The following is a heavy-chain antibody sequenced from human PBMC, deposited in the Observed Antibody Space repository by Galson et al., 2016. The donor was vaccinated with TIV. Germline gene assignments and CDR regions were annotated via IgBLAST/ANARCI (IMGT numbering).Heavy chain of an antibody. Sequence: LRLSCAASGFTFTSYGLSWVRQAPGKGLEWVSTISGRGDSIYYAKSVKGRFTISRDNSKNMQYLQMNSLDAEDTALYYCAKVDSYGSGGFFDFWGQGTLVTVSS. CDR1: GFTFTSYG. D-gene: IGHD3-10*01. V-gene: IGHV3-23*01. J-gene: IGHJ4*02. CDR2: ISGRGDSI. CDR3: AKVDSYGSGGFFDF.